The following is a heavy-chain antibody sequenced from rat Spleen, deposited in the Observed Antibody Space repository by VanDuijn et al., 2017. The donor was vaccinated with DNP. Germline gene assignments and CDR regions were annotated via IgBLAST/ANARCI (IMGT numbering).Heavy chain of an antibody. Sequence: EVQLQESGPGLVKPSQSLSLSCSVTGYSITTNHKWSWIRKFPGNELEWMGYINNAGSTNYNPSLKSRFSITSDTSKNQFFLQVNSVRDEDTATYYCSTGRGGPDYWGQGTSVTVSS. CDR3: STGRGGPDY. D-gene: IGHD5-1*01. V-gene: IGHV3-3*01. CDR1: GYSITTNHK. CDR2: INNAGST. J-gene: IGHJ4*01.